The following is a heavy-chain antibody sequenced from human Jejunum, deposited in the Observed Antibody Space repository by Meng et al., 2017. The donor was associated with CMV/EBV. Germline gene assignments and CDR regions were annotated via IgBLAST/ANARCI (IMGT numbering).Heavy chain of an antibody. V-gene: IGHV3-72*01. CDR2: IKNKTENYVT. CDR1: GFTFSDHH. D-gene: IGHD3-10*01. J-gene: IGHJ4*02. Sequence: SGFTFSDHHMDWVRQAPGKGLEWVGRIKNKTENYVTEYAASVRGRFTISRDVPRNSLYLQMNSLKSEDTALYYCGRDSMKGGGFDCWGQGSLVTVSS. CDR3: GRDSMKGGGFDC.